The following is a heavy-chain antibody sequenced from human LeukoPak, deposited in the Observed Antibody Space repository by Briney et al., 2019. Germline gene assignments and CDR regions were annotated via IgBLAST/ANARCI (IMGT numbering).Heavy chain of an antibody. D-gene: IGHD5-12*01. J-gene: IGHJ4*02. Sequence: SETLSLTCTVSGGSISSYYWSWIRQPPGKGLEWIGYIYYSGSTNYNPSLRSRVTISVDTSKNQFSLKLSSVTAADTAVYYCARESGLRGFDYWGQGTLVTVSS. CDR1: GGSISSYY. CDR2: IYYSGST. CDR3: ARESGLRGFDY. V-gene: IGHV4-59*12.